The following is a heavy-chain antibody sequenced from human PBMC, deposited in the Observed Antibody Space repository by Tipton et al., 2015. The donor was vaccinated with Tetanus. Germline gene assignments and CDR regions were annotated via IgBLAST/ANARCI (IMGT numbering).Heavy chain of an antibody. D-gene: IGHD6-19*01. CDR2: SWYDGTDK. J-gene: IGHJ5*02. CDR1: GFIFSSYG. Sequence: SLRLSCAASGFIFSSYGIHWVRQAPGKGLEWVAVSWYDGTDKYYADSVKGRFTISRDNSKNPVSLQMNSLRAEDPAVYYCARDVGSGWAIGGCFDPWGQGTLVTVSS. V-gene: IGHV3-33*01. CDR3: ARDVGSGWAIGGCFDP.